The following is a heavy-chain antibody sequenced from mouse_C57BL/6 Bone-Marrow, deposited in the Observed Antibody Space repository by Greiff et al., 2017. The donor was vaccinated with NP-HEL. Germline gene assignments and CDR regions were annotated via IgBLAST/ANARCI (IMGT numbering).Heavy chain of an antibody. CDR1: GYTFTNYW. J-gene: IGHJ2*01. D-gene: IGHD1-1*01. CDR2: IYPGGGYT. Sequence: QVQLQQSGAELVRPGTSVKMSCKASGYTFTNYWIGWAKQRPGHGLEWIGDIYPGGGYTNYNEKFKGKATLTADKSSSTAYMQLSSLTSEDSAIYYCARGLLQESQYYFDYWGQGTTLTVSS. CDR3: ARGLLQESQYYFDY. V-gene: IGHV1-63*01.